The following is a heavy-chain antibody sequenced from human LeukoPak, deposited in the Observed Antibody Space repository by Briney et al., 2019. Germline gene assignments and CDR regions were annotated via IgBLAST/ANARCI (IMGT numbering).Heavy chain of an antibody. D-gene: IGHD3-10*02. CDR2: ISGSGDVT. CDR1: GFSFSSYG. V-gene: IGHV3-23*01. CDR3: VKAVMFDGLFDS. Sequence: GGSLRLSCAASGFSFSSYGMSWVRQAPGKGLEWVSTISGSGDVTYYADSVIGRFTISRDNSDNTLYLQLRRLRAEDTAIYYCVKAVMFDGLFDSWGQGTLVTVSS. J-gene: IGHJ4*02.